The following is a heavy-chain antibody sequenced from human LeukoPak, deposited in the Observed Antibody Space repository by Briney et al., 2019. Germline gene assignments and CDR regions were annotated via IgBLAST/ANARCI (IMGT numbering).Heavy chain of an antibody. CDR2: ISASGGAT. CDR1: GFTFNSYA. J-gene: IGHJ4*02. CDR3: AKDPRLCGVDCYTYFDS. V-gene: IGHV3-23*01. Sequence: PGGSLRLSCEASGFTFNSYAMNWVRQAPGKGLEWVSTISASGGATYYTDSVKGRFTISRDNSKNRLYLQMDSLRAEDTAVYYRAKDPRLCGVDCYTYFDSWGQGALVSVSS. D-gene: IGHD2-21*01.